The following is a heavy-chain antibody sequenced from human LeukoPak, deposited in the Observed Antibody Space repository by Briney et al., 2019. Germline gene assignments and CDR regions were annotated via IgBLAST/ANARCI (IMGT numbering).Heavy chain of an antibody. CDR2: IYSTGST. CDR1: GGSISSGGYY. J-gene: IGHJ4*02. CDR3: ARGPTTSGSYNYFDY. V-gene: IGHV4-61*02. D-gene: IGHD1-26*01. Sequence: PSQTLSLTCTVSGGSISSGGYYWSWIRQPAGKGLEYLGRIYSTGSTNYNPSLRSRVTISVDTSKNHFSLKLNSVTAADTAVYYCARGPTTSGSYNYFDYWGQGTLVTVSS.